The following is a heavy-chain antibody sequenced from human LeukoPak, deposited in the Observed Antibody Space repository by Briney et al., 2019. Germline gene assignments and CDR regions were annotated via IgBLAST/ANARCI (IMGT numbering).Heavy chain of an antibody. D-gene: IGHD6-19*01. J-gene: IGHJ5*02. CDR3: ARRGTFGHGYSSSRGPFDP. V-gene: IGHV4-34*01. CDR2: INHSGST. Sequence: PSETLSLTCAVYGGSFSGYYWSWIRQPPGKGLDWIGEINHSGSTNYNPSLKSRVTISVDTSKNQFSLKLSSVTAADTAVYYCARRGTFGHGYSSSRGPFDPWGQGTLVTVSS. CDR1: GGSFSGYY.